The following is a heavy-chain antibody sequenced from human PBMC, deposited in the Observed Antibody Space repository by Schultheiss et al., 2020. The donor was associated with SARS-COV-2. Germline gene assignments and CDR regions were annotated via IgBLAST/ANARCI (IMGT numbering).Heavy chain of an antibody. D-gene: IGHD1-7*01. V-gene: IGHV3-30-3*01. CDR3: ASELELSAAFDI. Sequence: SLRLSCAASGFTFSSYAMHWVRQAPGKGLEWVAVISYDGSNKYYADSVKGRFTISRDNAKNSLYLQMNSLRAEDTAVYYCASELELSAAFDIWGQGTMVTVSS. CDR1: GFTFSSYA. CDR2: ISYDGSNK. J-gene: IGHJ3*02.